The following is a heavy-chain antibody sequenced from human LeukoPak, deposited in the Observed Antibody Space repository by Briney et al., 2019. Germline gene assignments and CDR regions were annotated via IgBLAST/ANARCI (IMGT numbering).Heavy chain of an antibody. D-gene: IGHD3-3*01. CDR2: ISGSGGST. CDR1: GFTFSSYA. V-gene: IGHV3-23*01. J-gene: IGHJ1*01. Sequence: GGSLRLSCAASGFTFSSYAMSWVRQAPGKGLEWVSAISGSGGSTYYADSVKGRVTISRDNSKNTLYLQMNSLRAEDTAVYYCAKDPYYDFWSGYPHAEYFQHWGQGTLVTVSS. CDR3: AKDPYYDFWSGYPHAEYFQH.